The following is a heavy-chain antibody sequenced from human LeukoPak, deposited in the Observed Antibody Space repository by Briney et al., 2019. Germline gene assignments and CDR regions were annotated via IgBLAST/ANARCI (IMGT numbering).Heavy chain of an antibody. CDR1: GYTFTSYY. J-gene: IGHJ5*02. CDR3: ARALSNILTGYHNWFDP. Sequence: ASVKVSCKASGYTFTSYYMHWVRQAPGQGLESMGWINPDSGDTGYAQKFQGRVTMTRNTSISTAYMELSSLRSEDTAVYYCARALSNILTGYHNWFDPWGQGTLVTVSS. D-gene: IGHD3-9*01. V-gene: IGHV1-8*02. CDR2: INPDSGDT.